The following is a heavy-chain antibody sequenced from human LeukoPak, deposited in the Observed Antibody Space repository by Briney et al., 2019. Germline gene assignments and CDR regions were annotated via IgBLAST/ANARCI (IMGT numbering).Heavy chain of an antibody. CDR2: INSDGSST. V-gene: IGHV3-74*01. D-gene: IGHD3-3*01. CDR1: GFTFSSYW. CDR3: ARETFGGKYYYYYMDV. Sequence: GSLRLSCAASGFTFSSYWMHWVRQAPGKGLVWVSRINSDGSSTSYSDSVKGRFTISRDNAKNTLYLQMNSLRAEDTAVYYCARETFGGKYYYYYMDVWGKGTTVTVSS. J-gene: IGHJ6*03.